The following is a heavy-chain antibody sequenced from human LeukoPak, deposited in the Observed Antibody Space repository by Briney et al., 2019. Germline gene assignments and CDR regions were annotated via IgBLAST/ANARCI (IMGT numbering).Heavy chain of an antibody. D-gene: IGHD2-21*02. Sequence: GGSLRLSCAASGFTFGHCGMHWVRQAPGKGLEWVAVMSADGTNKYYADSVKGRFTISRDNSKNTLYLQMNSLRVEDTAVYFCAKDQWAYCGGDCYSSDYWGQGTLVTVSS. J-gene: IGHJ4*02. CDR1: GFTFGHCG. V-gene: IGHV3-30*18. CDR3: AKDQWAYCGGDCYSSDY. CDR2: MSADGTNK.